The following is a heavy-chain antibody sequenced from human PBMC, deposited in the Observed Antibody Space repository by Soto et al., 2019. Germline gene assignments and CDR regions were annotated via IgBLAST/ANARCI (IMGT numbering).Heavy chain of an antibody. Sequence: AGGSLRLSCAASGFTFSSYSMNWVRQAPGKGLEWVSSISSSSSYIYYADSVKGRFTISRDNAKNSLYLQMNSLRAEDTAVYYCARDPVPYSSSWYGNWFDPWGQGTLVTVSS. CDR2: ISSSSSYI. CDR3: ARDPVPYSSSWYGNWFDP. V-gene: IGHV3-21*01. J-gene: IGHJ5*02. D-gene: IGHD6-13*01. CDR1: GFTFSSYS.